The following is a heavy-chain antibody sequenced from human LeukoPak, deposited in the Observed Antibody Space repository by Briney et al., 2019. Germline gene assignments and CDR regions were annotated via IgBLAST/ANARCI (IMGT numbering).Heavy chain of an antibody. Sequence: GASVKVSCKASGYTFTSYDINWVRQATGQGLEWMGWMNPNSGNTGYAQKFQGRVTMTRNTSISTAYMELSSLRSEDTAVYYCASRPISNYGSGSYAFDIWGQGTMVTVSS. D-gene: IGHD3-10*01. V-gene: IGHV1-8*01. J-gene: IGHJ3*02. CDR3: ASRPISNYGSGSYAFDI. CDR1: GYTFTSYD. CDR2: MNPNSGNT.